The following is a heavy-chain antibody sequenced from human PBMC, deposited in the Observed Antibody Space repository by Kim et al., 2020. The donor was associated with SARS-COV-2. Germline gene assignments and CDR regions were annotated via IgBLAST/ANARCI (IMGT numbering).Heavy chain of an antibody. V-gene: IGHV4-59*08. D-gene: IGHD1-26*01. J-gene: IGHJ3*01. CDR3: ARHPHSGSHSTFDF. Sequence: NPSLKSRVTMSVDTSKNQFSLKLSSVTAADTAAYYCARHPHSGSHSTFDFWGQGTMVTVSS.